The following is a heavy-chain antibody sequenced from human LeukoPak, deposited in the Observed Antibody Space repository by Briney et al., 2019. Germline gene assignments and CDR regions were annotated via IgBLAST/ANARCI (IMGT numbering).Heavy chain of an antibody. CDR3: ATDSSSSWYACST. CDR2: FDPEDGET. J-gene: IGHJ5*02. D-gene: IGHD6-13*01. Sequence: GASVKVSCKASGYSFTSYYMHWVRQAPGQGLEWMGGFDPEDGETIYAQKFQGRVTMTEDTSTDTAYMELSSLRSEDTAVYYCATDSSSSWYACSTWGQGTLVTVSS. V-gene: IGHV1-24*01. CDR1: GYSFTSYY.